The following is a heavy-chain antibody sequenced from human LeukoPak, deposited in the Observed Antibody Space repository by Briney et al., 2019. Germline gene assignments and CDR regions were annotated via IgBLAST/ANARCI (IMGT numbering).Heavy chain of an antibody. D-gene: IGHD5-18*01. V-gene: IGHV3-21*01. CDR2: ISSSSSYI. Sequence: GGSLRLPCAASGFTFSSYSMNWVRQAPGKGLEWVSSISSSSSYIYYADSVKGRFTISRDNAKNSLYLQMNSLRAEDTAVYYCARDDSYDSSVFDYWGQGTLVTVSS. CDR3: ARDDSYDSSVFDY. J-gene: IGHJ4*02. CDR1: GFTFSSYS.